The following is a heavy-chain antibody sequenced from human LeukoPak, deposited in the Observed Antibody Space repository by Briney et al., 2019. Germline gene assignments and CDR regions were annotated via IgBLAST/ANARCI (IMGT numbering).Heavy chain of an antibody. CDR2: IKQDGSEK. Sequence: PGGSLRLSCAASGFTFSSYWMSWVRQAPGKGLEWVANIKQDGSEKYYVDSVKGRFTISRDSAKNSLYLQMNSLRAEDTAVYYCARADIEYSSSSADYWGQGTLVTVSS. CDR3: ARADIEYSSSSADY. D-gene: IGHD6-6*01. V-gene: IGHV3-7*03. J-gene: IGHJ4*02. CDR1: GFTFSSYW.